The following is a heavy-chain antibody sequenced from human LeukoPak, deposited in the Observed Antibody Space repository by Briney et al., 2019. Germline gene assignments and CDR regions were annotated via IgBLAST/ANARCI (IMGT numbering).Heavy chain of an antibody. Sequence: GGSLRLSCVGSGFTFSRYTMHWVRQGPGEGLENVSGISSNGGSTYYANSVKGRFTISRDNSKNTLYLQMGSLRAEDMAVYYCARDYGDYAYFDYWGQGTLVTVSS. CDR1: GFTFSRYT. CDR3: ARDYGDYAYFDY. V-gene: IGHV3-64*01. CDR2: ISSNGGST. D-gene: IGHD4-17*01. J-gene: IGHJ4*02.